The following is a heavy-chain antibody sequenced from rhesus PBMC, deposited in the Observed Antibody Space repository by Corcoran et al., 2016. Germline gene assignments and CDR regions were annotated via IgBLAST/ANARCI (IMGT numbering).Heavy chain of an antibody. CDR2: ISGSSGST. V-gene: IGHV4-165*01. D-gene: IGHD5-24*01. CDR1: GGSFSGYY. Sequence: QVQLQESGPGLVKPSETLSPTCAVSGGSFSGYYWGWLRPPPRKGLEWIGYISGSSGSTDYNPSLKSRVTISTATSKNQFSLKLSSVTAADTAVYYCARTTRYSGYYGLDSWGQGVVVTVSS. J-gene: IGHJ6*01. CDR3: ARTTRYSGYYGLDS.